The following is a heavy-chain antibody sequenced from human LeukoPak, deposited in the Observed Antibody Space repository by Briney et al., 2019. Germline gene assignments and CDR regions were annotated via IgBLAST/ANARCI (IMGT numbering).Heavy chain of an antibody. V-gene: IGHV1-46*01. D-gene: IGHD1-20*01. Sequence: ASVNVSCKASGYTFTNYYMHWVRQAPGQGLEGMGIINPSGGSTTYPQKFQGRVTMIRDTSTSTVYMDLSSLRSDDTAIYYCARGGITGTFDAWGQGTLVTVSS. CDR2: INPSGGST. CDR3: ARGGITGTFDA. CDR1: GYTFTNYY. J-gene: IGHJ4*02.